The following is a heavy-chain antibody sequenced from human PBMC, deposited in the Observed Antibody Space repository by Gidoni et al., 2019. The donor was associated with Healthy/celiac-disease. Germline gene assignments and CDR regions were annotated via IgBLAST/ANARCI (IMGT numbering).Heavy chain of an antibody. CDR2: INHSGST. CDR3: ARMVRGVISYYYYGMDV. Sequence: QVQLQQWGAGLLKPSETLSLTCAVYGGSFSGYYWSWIRQPPGKGLEWIGEINHSGSTNYNPSLKSRVTISVDTSKNQFSLKLSSVTAADTAVYYCARMVRGVISYYYYGMDVWGQGTTVTVSS. CDR1: GGSFSGYY. D-gene: IGHD3-10*01. J-gene: IGHJ6*02. V-gene: IGHV4-34*01.